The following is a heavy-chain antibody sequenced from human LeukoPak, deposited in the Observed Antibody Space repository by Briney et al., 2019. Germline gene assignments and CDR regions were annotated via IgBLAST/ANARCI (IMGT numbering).Heavy chain of an antibody. CDR2: ISAYNGNT. Sequence: GASVKVSCKASGYTFTSYGISWVRQAPGQGLEWMGWISAYNGNTNYAQKLQGRVTMTTDTSTITAYMELRSLRSDDTAVYYCARDLGDYDYVWGSTGHFDYWGQGTLVTVSS. CDR3: ARDLGDYDYVWGSTGHFDY. V-gene: IGHV1-18*01. CDR1: GYTFTSYG. J-gene: IGHJ4*02. D-gene: IGHD3-16*01.